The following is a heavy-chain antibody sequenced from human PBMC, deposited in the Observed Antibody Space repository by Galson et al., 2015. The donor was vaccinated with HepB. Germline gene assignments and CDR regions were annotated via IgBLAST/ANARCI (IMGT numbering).Heavy chain of an antibody. D-gene: IGHD6-13*01. Sequence: SVKVSCKASGYTFTTYGMNWVRQAPGQGLEWMGWINTNTGNPTYAQGFTGRFVFSLDTSVSTAYLQISSLEAEDTAVYYCARGFTVSGTWYYSGYWGQGTLVTVSS. V-gene: IGHV7-4-1*02. CDR1: GYTFTTYG. CDR3: ARGFTVSGTWYYSGY. J-gene: IGHJ4*02. CDR2: INTNTGNP.